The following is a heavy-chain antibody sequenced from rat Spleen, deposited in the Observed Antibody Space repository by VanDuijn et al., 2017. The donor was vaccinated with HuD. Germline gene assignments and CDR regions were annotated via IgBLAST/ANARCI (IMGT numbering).Heavy chain of an antibody. CDR1: GFTFSSFA. CDR3: KTFSEYATTRFAY. J-gene: IGHJ3*01. CDR2: ISYDGTAT. Sequence: EVQLVESGGGLVQPGRSLKLSCAASGFTFSSFAMAWVRQAPTKGLEWVASISYDGTATYYRDSVKGRFTLPRDNAKSTLYLQMGSLRSEDTATYYCKTFSEYATTRFAYWGRGALVTVSS. D-gene: IGHD3-4*01. V-gene: IGHV5-20*01.